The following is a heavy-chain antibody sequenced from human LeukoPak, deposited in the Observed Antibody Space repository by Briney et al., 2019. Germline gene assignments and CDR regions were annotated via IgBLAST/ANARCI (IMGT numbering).Heavy chain of an antibody. Sequence: GGSLRLSCTASGFTFSSYGMHWVRQAPGKGPEWVAVISYDSRNIYYADFVKGRFTISRDNSKNTVYLQMNNLRVEDTAVYYCAKEPAAAGTNWFDPWGQGTLVTVSS. CDR2: ISYDSRNI. CDR1: GFTFSSYG. D-gene: IGHD6-13*01. CDR3: AKEPAAAGTNWFDP. V-gene: IGHV3-30*19. J-gene: IGHJ5*02.